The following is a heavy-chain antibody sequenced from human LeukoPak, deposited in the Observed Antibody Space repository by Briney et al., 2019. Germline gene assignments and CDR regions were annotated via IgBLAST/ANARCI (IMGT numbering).Heavy chain of an antibody. J-gene: IGHJ3*02. CDR1: GFTVSSNY. Sequence: GGFLRLSCAASGFTVSSNYMSWVRKAPGKGLEWVSVIYSGGSTYYADSVKDRFTISRDNSKNTLYLQVNSLRAEDTAVYYCAYWYYDSGGYPANAFDIWGQGTMVTVSS. CDR3: AYWYYDSGGYPANAFDI. CDR2: IYSGGST. D-gene: IGHD3-22*01. V-gene: IGHV3-66*01.